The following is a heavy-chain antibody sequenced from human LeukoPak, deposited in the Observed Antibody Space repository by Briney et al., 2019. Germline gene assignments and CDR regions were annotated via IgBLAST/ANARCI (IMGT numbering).Heavy chain of an antibody. V-gene: IGHV3-7*03. J-gene: IGHJ4*02. D-gene: IGHD2-15*01. CDR1: GFTFSSYW. Sequence: PGGSLRLSCAASGFTFSSYWMSWVRQAPGKGLEWVANIKQDGSEKYYVDSVKGRFTISRDNAKNSLYLQMNSLRAEDTAVYYCAKAYCSGGSCYSGGKTPSMDYFDYWGQGTLVTVSS. CDR3: AKAYCSGGSCYSGGKTPSMDYFDY. CDR2: IKQDGSEK.